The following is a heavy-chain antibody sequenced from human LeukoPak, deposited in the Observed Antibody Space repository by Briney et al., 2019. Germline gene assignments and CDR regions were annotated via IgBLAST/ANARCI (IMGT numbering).Heavy chain of an antibody. V-gene: IGHV3-30*18. Sequence: GGSLRLSCAASEFTFNHYGIRWVGHDPPKGREEWAGISYGGGTKFYADSVKGRFAISRDDSTNTLYLQMSTVSPEDTAVYYCAKELRIHVSDLYQSALENWGQGTPGTVSS. CDR2: ISYGGGTK. D-gene: IGHD3-3*01. CDR3: AKELRIHVSDLYQSALEN. CDR1: EFTFNHYG. J-gene: IGHJ4*02.